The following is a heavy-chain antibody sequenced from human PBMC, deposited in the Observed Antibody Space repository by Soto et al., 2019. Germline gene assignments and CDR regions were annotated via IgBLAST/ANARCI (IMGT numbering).Heavy chain of an antibody. CDR1: GFSLSTSGVG. J-gene: IGHJ4*02. V-gene: IGHV2-5*02. D-gene: IGHD4-17*01. CDR2: IYWDDDK. Sequence: QISLKASGPTLVKPTQNLTMTCTFSGFSLSTSGVGVGCIRQPPGKALEWLALIYWDDDKRYSPSLKSRLTITKDTSKNQVVLTMTDMDPLDTATYYCAQKPDGVSLYYFDYWGQGTLLTVSS. CDR3: AQKPDGVSLYYFDY.